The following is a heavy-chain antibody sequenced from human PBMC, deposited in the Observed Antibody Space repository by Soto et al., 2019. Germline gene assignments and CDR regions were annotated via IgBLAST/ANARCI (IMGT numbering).Heavy chain of an antibody. Sequence: QVQLQESGPGLVKPSQTLSLTCTVSGGSISSGDYYWSWIRQPPGKGLEWFGYINYSGSTYYNPSLKSRVTIAVDTSKNQFSLKLSSVTAADTAVYYGIAGTRVPAYDYWGQGTLVTVSS. CDR2: INYSGST. D-gene: IGHD3-10*01. CDR3: IAGTRVPAYDY. CDR1: GGSISSGDYY. J-gene: IGHJ4*02. V-gene: IGHV4-30-4*01.